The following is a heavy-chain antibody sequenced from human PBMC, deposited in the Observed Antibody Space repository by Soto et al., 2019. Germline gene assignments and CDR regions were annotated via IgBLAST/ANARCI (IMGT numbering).Heavy chain of an antibody. J-gene: IGHJ6*02. CDR1: GGTFSSYA. CDR2: IIPIFGTA. V-gene: IGHV1-69*12. Sequence: QVQLVQSGAEVKKPGSSVKVSCKASGGTFSSYAINWVRQAPGQGLEWMGGIIPIFGTADYAQKFQGRVTITADQSTSSAYMELSSLRSEDTAVYYCAQCLLGVNYYYGMDVWGQGTTVTVSS. CDR3: AQCLLGVNYYYGMDV. D-gene: IGHD3-16*01.